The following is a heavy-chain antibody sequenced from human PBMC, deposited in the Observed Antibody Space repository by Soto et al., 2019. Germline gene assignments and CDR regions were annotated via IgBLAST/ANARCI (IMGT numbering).Heavy chain of an antibody. D-gene: IGHD1-26*01. CDR3: ARRGSGSYYDY. V-gene: IGHV3-23*01. CDR2: ISGSSDST. Sequence: EVQLLESGGGLVQPGGSLRFSCAASGFTFSSYAMNWVRQAPGKGLEWVSVISGSSDSTYYADSVKSRFTISRDNSKNTLYLQMNSLRAEDTAIYYCARRGSGSYYDYWGQGTLVTVSS. CDR1: GFTFSSYA. J-gene: IGHJ4*02.